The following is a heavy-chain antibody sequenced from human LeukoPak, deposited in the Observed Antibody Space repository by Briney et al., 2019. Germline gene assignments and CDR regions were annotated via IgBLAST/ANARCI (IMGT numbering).Heavy chain of an antibody. CDR2: IYYSGST. CDR1: GGSISSSSYY. Sequence: PSETLSLTCTVSGGSISSSSYYWGWIRQPPGKGLEWIGSIYYSGSTYYNPSLKSRVTISVDTSKNQFSLKLSSVTAADTAVYYCAGRPYYDILTGPDGAFDIWGQGTMVTVSS. V-gene: IGHV4-39*01. D-gene: IGHD3-9*01. CDR3: AGRPYYDILTGPDGAFDI. J-gene: IGHJ3*02.